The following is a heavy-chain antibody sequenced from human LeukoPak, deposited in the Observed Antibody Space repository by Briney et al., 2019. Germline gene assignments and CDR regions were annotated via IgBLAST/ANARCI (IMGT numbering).Heavy chain of an antibody. CDR1: GYNFGIFG. V-gene: IGHV1-18*01. CDR2: ISANSGNT. CDR3: ARVGVVVPAAWFDP. D-gene: IGHD2-2*01. J-gene: IGHJ5*02. Sequence: ASVTVSCKASGYNFGIFGMSWVRQAPGQGLEWMGWISANSGNTNYAQKLQGRVAMTTDTSTSTAYLELTSLRSDDTAVYYCARVGVVVPAAWFDPWGQGTLVTVSS.